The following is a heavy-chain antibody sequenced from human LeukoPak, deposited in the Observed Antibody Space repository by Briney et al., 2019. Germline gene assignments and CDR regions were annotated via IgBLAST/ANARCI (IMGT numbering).Heavy chain of an antibody. J-gene: IGHJ4*02. CDR2: IWYDGSNE. CDR1: GFTFSSYG. CDR3: ARELGGYFDY. V-gene: IGHV3-33*01. Sequence: GGSLRLTCAASGFTFSSYGMHWVRQAPGKGLEWVAVIWYDGSNEYYADSVKGRFTISRDNSKNTLYLQMNSLRAEDTAVYYCARELGGYFDYWGQGTLVTVSS. D-gene: IGHD7-27*01.